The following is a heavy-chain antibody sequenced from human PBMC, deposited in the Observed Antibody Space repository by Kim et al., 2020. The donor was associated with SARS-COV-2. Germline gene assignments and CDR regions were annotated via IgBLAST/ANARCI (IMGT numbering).Heavy chain of an antibody. J-gene: IGHJ4*02. V-gene: IGHV1-69*01. D-gene: IGHD3-22*01. Sequence: GTANYAQKFQGRVTITADESTSTAYMELSSLRSEDTAVYYCAYDSSEFDYWGQGTLVTVSS. CDR2: GTA. CDR3: AYDSSEFDY.